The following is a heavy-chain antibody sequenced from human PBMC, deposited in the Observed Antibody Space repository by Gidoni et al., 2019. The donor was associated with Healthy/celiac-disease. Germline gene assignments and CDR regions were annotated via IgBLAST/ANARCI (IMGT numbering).Heavy chain of an antibody. CDR1: GCSISSYY. V-gene: IGHV4-59*01. J-gene: IGHJ3*02. CDR2: CYYSGRT. D-gene: IGHD6-13*01. CDR3: AREGRIAAAGTKAFDI. Sequence: QVQLQESGPGLVKPSETLSLTCPLSGCSISSYYWRWTRQPPGKGLEWIGYCYYSGRTNYNTSLKSRVTISVDTSKTQFSLKLSAVTAADTAVYYCAREGRIAAAGTKAFDIWGQGTMVTVSS.